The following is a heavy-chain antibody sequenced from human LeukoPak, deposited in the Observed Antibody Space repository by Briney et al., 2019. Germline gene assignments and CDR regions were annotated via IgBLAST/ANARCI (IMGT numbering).Heavy chain of an antibody. D-gene: IGHD3-16*01. CDR3: ATDSSPLIAKYYFDY. Sequence: GASVKVSCKASGYTFTTYSMHWVRQAPGQGLEWMGIVNPSGGSTSYAQKFQGRVSMTGDTSTSTVYMELSSLRSEDTAVYYCATDSSPLIAKYYFDYWGQGTLVTVSS. J-gene: IGHJ4*02. V-gene: IGHV1-46*01. CDR2: VNPSGGST. CDR1: GYTFTTYS.